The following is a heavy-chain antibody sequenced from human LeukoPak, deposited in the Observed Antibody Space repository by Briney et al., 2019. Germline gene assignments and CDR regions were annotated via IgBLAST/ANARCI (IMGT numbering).Heavy chain of an antibody. CDR2: INHSGST. V-gene: IGHV4-34*01. D-gene: IGHD3-3*01. CDR3: ARARGFWSGYYSGYFDY. J-gene: IGHJ4*02. CDR1: GGSFSGYY. Sequence: SETLSLTCAVYGGSFSGYYWSWIRQPPGKGLEWIGEINHSGSTNYNPSLKSRVTISVDTSKNQFSLKLSSVTAADTAMYYCARARGFWSGYYSGYFDYWGQGTLVTVSS.